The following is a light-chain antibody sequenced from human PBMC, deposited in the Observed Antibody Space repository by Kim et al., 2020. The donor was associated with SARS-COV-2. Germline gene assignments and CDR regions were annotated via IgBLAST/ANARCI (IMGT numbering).Light chain of an antibody. V-gene: IGKV3-20*01. J-gene: IGKJ2*01. CDR2: GVC. Sequence: SLCPGGRAARSGRARQSVSSNYLAWYQQRPGQAPRLLIYGVCSRATGIPDRFSGSGSGTDFTLTISRLEPEDFAVYYCQKYGSPYTFGQETKLEI. CDR1: QSVSSNY. CDR3: QKYGSPYT.